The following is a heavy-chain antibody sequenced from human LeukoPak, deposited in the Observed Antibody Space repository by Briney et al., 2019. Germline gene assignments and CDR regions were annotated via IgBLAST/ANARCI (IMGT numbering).Heavy chain of an antibody. CDR1: GFIFSSYG. D-gene: IGHD1-26*01. CDR2: IWYDGSKK. V-gene: IGHV3-33*07. J-gene: IGHJ4*02. CDR3: ARDLSLGSLDFDY. Sequence: GGSLRLSCAASGFIFSSYGFYWVRQAPGRGLEWVALIWYDGSKKYYGDSVKGRFTISRDDSKDTLYLQMDSLTDEDTAVYYCARDLSLGSLDFDYRGQGTLVTVSS.